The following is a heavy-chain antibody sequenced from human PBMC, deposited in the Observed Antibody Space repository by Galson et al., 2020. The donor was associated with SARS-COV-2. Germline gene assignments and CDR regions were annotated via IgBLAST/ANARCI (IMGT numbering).Heavy chain of an antibody. CDR2: IYPSGST. V-gene: IGHV4-38-2*01. Sequence: SETLPLTCAVSGHSISTTNYWGWVRQPPGKGLEWLGSIYPSGSTYYNPTLQSRVTISLDTSRNQFSLTLHSVTAADTALYYCARQGVNMIVLVTVPGWFFDLLGRGTLVSVSS. D-gene: IGHD3-22*01. CDR1: GHSISTTNY. J-gene: IGHJ2*01. CDR3: ARQGVNMIVLVTVPGWFFDL.